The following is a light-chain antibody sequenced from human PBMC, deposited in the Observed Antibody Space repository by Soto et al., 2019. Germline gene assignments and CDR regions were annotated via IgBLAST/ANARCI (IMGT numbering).Light chain of an antibody. Sequence: VLTQSPGTLSLSPGERATLSCRASQSVSSKYVAWYQQKPGQAPRVLIYGTSIRASGVPERFSGGGSGTDFALTITRLEPEDFAVYYCQQYGSSLFTFGPGTKV. CDR3: QQYGSSLFT. V-gene: IGKV3-20*01. CDR1: QSVSSKY. J-gene: IGKJ3*01. CDR2: GTS.